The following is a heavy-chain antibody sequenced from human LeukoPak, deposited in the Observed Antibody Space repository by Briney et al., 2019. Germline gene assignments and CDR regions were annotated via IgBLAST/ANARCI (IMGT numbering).Heavy chain of an antibody. CDR1: GFTLDDYD. CDR3: ARERRNEYSGLYYMDV. D-gene: IGHD6-6*01. CDR2: IRWNGVST. V-gene: IGHV3-20*01. J-gene: IGHJ6*03. Sequence: PGGSLRLSCAASGFTLDDYDMIWVRQAPGKGLEWVSGIRWNGVSTGYVDSVKGRFTTSRDNAKNSLYLQMNSLRVEDTALYHCARERRNEYSGLYYMDVWGKGTTVTVSS.